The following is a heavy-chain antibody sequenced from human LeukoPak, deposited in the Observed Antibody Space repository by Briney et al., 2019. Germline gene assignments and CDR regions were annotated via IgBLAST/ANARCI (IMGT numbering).Heavy chain of an antibody. CDR3: AKGGTDSSGYYLDYYYYGMDV. Sequence: GGSLRLSCAASEFTFSNYAMNWVRQAPGKGLEWVSGISGSGGSTYYADSVKGRFTISRDSSKNTLYLQMNSLRAEDTAVYYCAKGGTDSSGYYLDYYYYGMDVWGQGTTVTVSS. D-gene: IGHD3-22*01. J-gene: IGHJ6*02. CDR1: EFTFSNYA. V-gene: IGHV3-23*01. CDR2: ISGSGGST.